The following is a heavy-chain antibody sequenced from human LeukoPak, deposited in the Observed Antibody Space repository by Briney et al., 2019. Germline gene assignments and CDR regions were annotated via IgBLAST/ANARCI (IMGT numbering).Heavy chain of an antibody. J-gene: IGHJ4*02. V-gene: IGHV3-23*01. Sequence: GGSLRLSCAASGFTFSSYAMSWVRQAPGKGLEWVSAISGSGGSTYYADSVKGRFTISRDNSKNTLYLQMHSQRAEHTAVYHCAKDTAMVFFLDYWGQGTLVTVSS. CDR1: GFTFSSYA. D-gene: IGHD5-18*01. CDR2: ISGSGGST. CDR3: AKDTAMVFFLDY.